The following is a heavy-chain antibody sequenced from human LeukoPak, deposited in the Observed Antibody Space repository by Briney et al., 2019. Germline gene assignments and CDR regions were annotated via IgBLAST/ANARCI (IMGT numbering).Heavy chain of an antibody. Sequence: SETLSLTCTVSGGSISSYYWSWIRQPPGKGLEWIGYIYYSGSTNYNPSLKSRVTISVDTSKNQFSQKLSSVTAADTAVYYCAGLIHDYVGAFDIWSQGTMVTVSP. CDR2: IYYSGST. V-gene: IGHV4-59*08. J-gene: IGHJ3*02. CDR3: AGLIHDYVGAFDI. D-gene: IGHD3-16*01. CDR1: GGSISSYY.